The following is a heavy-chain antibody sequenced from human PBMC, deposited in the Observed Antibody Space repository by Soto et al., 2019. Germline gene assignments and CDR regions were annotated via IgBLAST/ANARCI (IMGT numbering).Heavy chain of an antibody. V-gene: IGHV4-61*01. CDR3: ALDVGQGRGVIGHY. D-gene: IGHD3-16*02. CDR1: GDSVNSENSY. CDR2: IYYNGGT. J-gene: IGHJ4*02. Sequence: PSETLSLTCTVSGDSVNSENSYWNWIRQAPGKGPEWIGYIYYNGGTNYNPSLKSRATILLDTSTNQFSLTLTSVTAADTAVYYCALDVGQGRGVIGHYWGRGILVTVSS.